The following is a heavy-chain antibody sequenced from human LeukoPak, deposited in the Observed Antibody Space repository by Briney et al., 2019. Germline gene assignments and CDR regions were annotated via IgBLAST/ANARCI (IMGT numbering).Heavy chain of an antibody. D-gene: IGHD3-16*01. V-gene: IGHV3-48*04. CDR2: ISSSSSTI. J-gene: IGHJ3*01. Sequence: GGSLRLFCAASGFTFGSYSMNWVRQAPGKGLEWVSYISSSSSTIYYADSVKGRFTISRDNAKNSLYLQMNSLRAEDTAVYYCARDAKSEGDMGISSLDVWGQGTLVTVSS. CDR1: GFTFGSYS. CDR3: ARDAKSEGDMGISSLDV.